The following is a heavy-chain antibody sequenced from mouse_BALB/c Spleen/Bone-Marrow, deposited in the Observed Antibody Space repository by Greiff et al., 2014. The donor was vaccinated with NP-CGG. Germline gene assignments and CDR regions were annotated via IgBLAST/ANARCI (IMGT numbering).Heavy chain of an antibody. D-gene: IGHD1-2*01. CDR1: GFNIKDTY. Sequence: EVQLQQSGAELVKPGASVKLSCTASGFNIKDTYMHWVKQRPEQGLEWIGRIYPANVNTKYDPKFQGKATITADTSSNTAYLQLSSLTSEDTAVYHCARCSLLRQAMDYWGQGTSVTVSS. CDR2: IYPANVNT. J-gene: IGHJ4*01. CDR3: ARCSLLRQAMDY. V-gene: IGHV14-3*02.